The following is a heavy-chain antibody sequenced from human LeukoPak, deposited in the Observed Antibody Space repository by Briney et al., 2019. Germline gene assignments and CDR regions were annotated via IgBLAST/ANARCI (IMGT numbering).Heavy chain of an antibody. CDR1: GYSISSGYY. J-gene: IGHJ4*02. D-gene: IGHD2-2*01. V-gene: IGHV4-38-2*02. Sequence: SETLSLTCTVSGYSISSGYYWGWIRQPPGKGLEWIGSIYHSGSTYYNPSLKSRVTISVDTSKNQFSLKLSSVTAADTAVYYCASTPTEYCSSTSCYENDYWGQGTLVTVSS. CDR3: ASTPTEYCSSTSCYENDY. CDR2: IYHSGST.